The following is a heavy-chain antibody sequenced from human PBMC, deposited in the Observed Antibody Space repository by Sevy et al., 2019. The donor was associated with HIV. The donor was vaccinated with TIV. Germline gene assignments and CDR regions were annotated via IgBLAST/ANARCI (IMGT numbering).Heavy chain of an antibody. CDR3: ARDHVKDGDLGDYYYFAMDV. D-gene: IGHD4-17*01. J-gene: IGHJ6*02. CDR2: ISGSDNTI. CDR1: GFTFSDYY. V-gene: IGHV3-11*01. Sequence: RGSLRLSCAASGFTFSDYYMSWIRQAPGKGLEWVSYISGSDNTIYYADSVKGRFTISRDNAKNSLYLQMSSLRAEDTAVYYCARDHVKDGDLGDYYYFAMDVWGQGTTVTISS.